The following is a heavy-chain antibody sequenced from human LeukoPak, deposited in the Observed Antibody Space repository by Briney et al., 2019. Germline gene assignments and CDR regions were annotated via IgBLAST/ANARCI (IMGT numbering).Heavy chain of an antibody. CDR3: ARRDSSAWGPDY. D-gene: IGHD6-25*01. CDR1: GYTFTNHW. V-gene: IGHV5-51*01. J-gene: IGHJ4*02. CDR2: IYPDDSET. Sequence: GESLKISCKGSGYTFTNHWIGWVRQMPGKGLEWMGIIYPDDSETIYSPSVQGQVTISADKSISTAYLQWSSLKASDTATYYCARRDSSAWGPDYWGQGTLVTVSS.